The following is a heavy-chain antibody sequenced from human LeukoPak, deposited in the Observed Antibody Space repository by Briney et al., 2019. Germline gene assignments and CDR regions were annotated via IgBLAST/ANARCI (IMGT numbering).Heavy chain of an antibody. V-gene: IGHV4-59*01. J-gene: IGHJ6*03. D-gene: IGHD3-3*01. CDR3: ARGGSYYDFWSGYYDYYYYMDV. Sequence: SETLSLTCMVSGGSISSYYWSWIRQPPGKGLEWMGYIYDSGSTSHNPSLPSRVTISIDTSKNQFSLRLTSVTAADTAVYYCARGGSYYDFWSGYYDYYYYMDVWGKGTTVTVSS. CDR1: GGSISSYY. CDR2: IYDSGST.